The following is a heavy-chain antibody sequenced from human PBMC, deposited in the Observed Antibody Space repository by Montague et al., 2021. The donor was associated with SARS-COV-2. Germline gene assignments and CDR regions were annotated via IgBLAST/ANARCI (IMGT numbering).Heavy chain of an antibody. CDR1: GGSISSYY. V-gene: IGHV4-59*12. J-gene: IGHJ5*02. D-gene: IGHD3-10*01. CDR3: ARDRRTITMVRGVTHWFDP. CDR2: IYYSGST. Sequence: SETLSLTCTVSGGSISSYYWSWIRQPPGKGLEWIGYIYYSGSTNXXPSLKSRVTISVDTSKNQFSLKLSSVTAADTAVYYCARDRRTITMVRGVTHWFDPWGQGTLVTVSS.